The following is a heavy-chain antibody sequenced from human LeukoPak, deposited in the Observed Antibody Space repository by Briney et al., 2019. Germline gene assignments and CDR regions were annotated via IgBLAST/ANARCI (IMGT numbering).Heavy chain of an antibody. Sequence: KSSETLSLTCTVSGGSISSSSYYWGWIRQPPGKGLEWIGSIYYSGSTYYNPSLKSRVTTSVDTSKNQFSLKLSSVTAADTAVYYCARQHYDFWSGYVDYWGQGTLVTVSS. CDR1: GGSISSSSYY. CDR2: IYYSGST. V-gene: IGHV4-39*01. CDR3: ARQHYDFWSGYVDY. D-gene: IGHD3-3*01. J-gene: IGHJ4*02.